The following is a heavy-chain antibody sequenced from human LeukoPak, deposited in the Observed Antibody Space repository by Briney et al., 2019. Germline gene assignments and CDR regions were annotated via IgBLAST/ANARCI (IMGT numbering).Heavy chain of an antibody. CDR1: GGTFSSYA. J-gene: IGHJ6*02. D-gene: IGHD2-21*02. Sequence: SVKVSCKASGGTFSSYAISWVRQAPGQGLEWMGGIIPIFGTANYAQKFQGRVTITADESTSTAYMELSSLRSEDTAVYYCARDPRPYCGGDCYSDYYGMDVWGQGTAVTVSS. CDR3: ARDPRPYCGGDCYSDYYGMDV. CDR2: IIPIFGTA. V-gene: IGHV1-69*01.